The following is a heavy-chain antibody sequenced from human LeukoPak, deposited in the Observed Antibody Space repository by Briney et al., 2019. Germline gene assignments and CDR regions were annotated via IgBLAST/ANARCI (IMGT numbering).Heavy chain of an antibody. CDR2: ISSSGSTI. CDR1: GFTFSSYE. V-gene: IGHV3-48*03. J-gene: IGHJ4*02. CDR3: ATCIAAAGTLDY. D-gene: IGHD6-13*01. Sequence: GGSLRLSCAASGFTFSSYEMNWVRQAPGKGLEWVSYISSSGSTIYYADSVKGRFTTSRDNAKNSLYLQMNSLRAEDTAVYYCATCIAAAGTLDYWGQGTLVTVSS.